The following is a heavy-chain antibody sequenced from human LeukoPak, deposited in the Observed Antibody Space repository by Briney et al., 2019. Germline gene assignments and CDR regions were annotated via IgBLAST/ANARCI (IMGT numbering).Heavy chain of an antibody. CDR3: AKVEGAVYYYDSSGYYDY. Sequence: GGSLRFSCAASGFTFSSYAMSWVRQAPGKGLEWVSAISGSGGSTYYADSVKGRFTISRDNSKNTLYLQMNSLRAEDTAVYYCAKVEGAVYYYDSSGYYDYWGQGTLVTVSS. V-gene: IGHV3-23*01. J-gene: IGHJ4*02. CDR1: GFTFSSYA. CDR2: ISGSGGST. D-gene: IGHD3-22*01.